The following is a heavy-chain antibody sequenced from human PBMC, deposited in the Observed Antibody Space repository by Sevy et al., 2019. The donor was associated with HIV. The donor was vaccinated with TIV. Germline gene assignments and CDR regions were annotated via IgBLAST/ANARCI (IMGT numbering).Heavy chain of an antibody. CDR1: GYRFTSYW. Sequence: GESLKISCKASGYRFTSYWIGWVRQMPGKGLQWMGIIYPDDSDTRYSPSFQGQVIISADKSINTAYLPWSSLKASDNAMYFCARRSYDTNGYPQYFFDSWGQGTLVTVSS. D-gene: IGHD3-22*01. V-gene: IGHV5-51*01. CDR3: ARRSYDTNGYPQYFFDS. J-gene: IGHJ4*02. CDR2: IYPDDSDT.